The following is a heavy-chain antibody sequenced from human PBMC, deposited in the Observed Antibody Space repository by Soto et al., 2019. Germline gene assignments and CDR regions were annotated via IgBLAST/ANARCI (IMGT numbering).Heavy chain of an antibody. J-gene: IGHJ5*02. CDR2: IFYSGST. CDR3: ARQPTTGDTDLWFDP. Sequence: QLQLLESGPGLVKASETLSLTCNVSGGSISTSRSYWAWIRQPPGKGLEWLANIFYSGSTYYNPSLASQVTVSVDTSKTEFSLKLRSVTAADTAVYYCARQPTTGDTDLWFDPWGQGTLVTVSS. CDR1: GGSISTSRSY. D-gene: IGHD2-21*01. V-gene: IGHV4-39*01.